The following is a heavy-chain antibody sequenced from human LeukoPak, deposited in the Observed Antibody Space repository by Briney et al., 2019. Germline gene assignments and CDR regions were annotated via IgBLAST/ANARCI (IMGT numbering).Heavy chain of an antibody. Sequence: PGGSLRLSCAASGFTFSTYTMTWVRQAPGKGLECVSTIDGRGGDTYYADSVKGRFTISRDNSRNTVYLQMNSLRAEDTAVYYCAKVRAGTPWADWGQGTLVTVSS. V-gene: IGHV3-23*01. CDR2: IDGRGGDT. D-gene: IGHD1-1*01. CDR3: AKVRAGTPWAD. J-gene: IGHJ4*02. CDR1: GFTFSTYT.